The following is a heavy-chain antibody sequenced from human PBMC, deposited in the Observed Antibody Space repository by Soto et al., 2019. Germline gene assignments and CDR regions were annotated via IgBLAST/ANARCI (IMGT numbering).Heavy chain of an antibody. V-gene: IGHV3-23*01. J-gene: IGHJ3*02. D-gene: IGHD2-21*01. CDR1: GFTFDNYA. CDR2: ISGGGGSA. Sequence: EVQLLESGGDLAQPGESLRLSCTTSGFTFDNYAMNWVRQAPGKGLEWVSCISGGGGSAQYADSVKGRFTVSRDNSKNSLFLQMKSLRDEDTAVYYCAKVTDCGVSRCDDGIDIWGHGTLVTVS. CDR3: AKVTDCGVSRCDDGIDI.